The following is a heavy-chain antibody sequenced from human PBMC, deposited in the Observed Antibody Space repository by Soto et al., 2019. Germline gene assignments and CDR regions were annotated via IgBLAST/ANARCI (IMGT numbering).Heavy chain of an antibody. Sequence: QITLKESGPTLVKPTQTLTLTCTFSGFSLSTTAEGVGWISQPPGKALEWLALIYWDDDERYSPSLKSRLTITKHTSKNQVVLTMTNVDPVDTATYYCAHGSCSSADCYPNPYLDYWGQGILVTVSS. J-gene: IGHJ4*02. CDR2: IYWDDDE. V-gene: IGHV2-5*02. CDR3: AHGSCSSADCYPNPYLDY. D-gene: IGHD2-2*01. CDR1: GFSLSTTAEG.